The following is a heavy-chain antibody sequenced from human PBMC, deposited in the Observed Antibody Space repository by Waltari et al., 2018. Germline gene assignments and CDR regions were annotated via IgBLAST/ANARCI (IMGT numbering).Heavy chain of an antibody. V-gene: IGHV4-59*01. CDR3: ARDRGYQDY. CDR2: FYSSGRT. CDR1: GGSISSYY. Sequence: QVQLQESGPGLVKPSETLSLTCTVSGGSISSYYWSWIRQPPGRGLEWIGYFYSSGRTNYNPSTKRRVIISVDTSKNQFSLKVRSMTAADTAVYYCARDRGYQDYWGQGTLVTVSS. J-gene: IGHJ4*02. D-gene: IGHD3-10*01.